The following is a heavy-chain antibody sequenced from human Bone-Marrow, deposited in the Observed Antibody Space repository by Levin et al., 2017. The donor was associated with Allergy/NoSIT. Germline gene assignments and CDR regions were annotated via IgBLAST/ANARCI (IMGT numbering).Heavy chain of an antibody. Sequence: KAGESLKISCKASGYTFTSHGMHWVRQTPGQRLEWMGWINTGNGNTQYSQKFQGRVTIGRDTFASTAYMEVSYLTSEDTAVYYCARDDSSTWYGGIDSWGQGTLVTVSS. D-gene: IGHD6-13*01. V-gene: IGHV1-3*04. J-gene: IGHJ4*02. CDR1: GYTFTSHG. CDR3: ARDDSSTWYGGIDS. CDR2: INTGNGNT.